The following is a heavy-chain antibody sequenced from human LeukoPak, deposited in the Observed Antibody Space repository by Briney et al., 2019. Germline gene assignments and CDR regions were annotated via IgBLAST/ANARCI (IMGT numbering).Heavy chain of an antibody. D-gene: IGHD6-19*01. Sequence: PGGSLRLSCAASGFTFSSYAMHWVRQAPGKGLEYVSAISSNGGSTYYANSVKGRFTISRDNSKNTLYLQMGSLRAEDMAVYYCARHSSGWVGYYYCYYMDVWGKGTTVTVSS. CDR1: GFTFSSYA. CDR3: ARHSSGWVGYYYCYYMDV. V-gene: IGHV3-64*01. CDR2: ISSNGGST. J-gene: IGHJ6*03.